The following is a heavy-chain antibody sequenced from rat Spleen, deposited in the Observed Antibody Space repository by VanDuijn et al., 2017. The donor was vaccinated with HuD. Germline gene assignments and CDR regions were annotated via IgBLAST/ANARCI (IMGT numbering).Heavy chain of an antibody. CDR2: INKDSSTI. Sequence: EVKLVESGGGLVQPGRSLKLSCAASGFNFNDYWMGWVRQAPGKGLEWIGEINKDSSTIKYIPSLKDKFTIFRDNAQNTLYLQMSKLGSEYTAIYYCVRHRDYYNSYVYAFDYWGQGVMVTVSS. CDR1: GFNFNDYW. V-gene: IGHV4-2*01. CDR3: VRHRDYYNSYVYAFDY. J-gene: IGHJ2*01. D-gene: IGHD1-2*01.